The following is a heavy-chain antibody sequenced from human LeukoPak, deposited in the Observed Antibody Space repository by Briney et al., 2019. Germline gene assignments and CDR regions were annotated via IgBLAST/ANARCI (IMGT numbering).Heavy chain of an antibody. J-gene: IGHJ3*02. D-gene: IGHD6-25*01. CDR1: GFTFDDYA. V-gene: IGHV3-9*03. CDR3: AKDRLSGFDAFDI. CDR2: ITWNSAGI. Sequence: GGSLRLSCAASGFTFDDYAMHWVRQAPGKGLEWVSGITWNSAGIDYADSVKGRFTISRDNAKNSLYLQMNSLRAGDMALYYCAKDRLSGFDAFDIWGQGTMVTVSS.